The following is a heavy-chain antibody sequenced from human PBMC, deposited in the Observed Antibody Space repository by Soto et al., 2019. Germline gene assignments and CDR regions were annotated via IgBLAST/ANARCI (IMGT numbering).Heavy chain of an antibody. CDR1: GFTFGDYA. J-gene: IGHJ5*02. Sequence: GGSLRLSCTASGFTFGDYAMSWVRQAPGKGLEWVGFIRSKAYGGTTEYAASVKGRFTISRDDSKSIAYLQMNSLKTEDTAVYYCTAEWWELPDINWFDPWGQGTLVTVSS. CDR3: TAEWWELPDINWFDP. V-gene: IGHV3-49*04. D-gene: IGHD1-26*01. CDR2: IRSKAYGGTT.